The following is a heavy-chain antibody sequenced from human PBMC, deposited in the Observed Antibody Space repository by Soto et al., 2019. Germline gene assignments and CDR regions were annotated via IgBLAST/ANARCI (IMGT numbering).Heavy chain of an antibody. J-gene: IGHJ6*02. CDR1: GFTFSSYS. V-gene: IGHV3-21*01. Sequence: GGSLRLSCAASGFTFSSYSMNWVRQAPGKGPEWVSSISSSSSYIYYADSVKGRFTISRDNAKNSLYLQMNSLRAEDTAVYYCAREAPATYYYYYGMDVWGQGTTVTVSS. CDR2: ISSSSSYI. CDR3: AREAPATYYYYYGMDV. D-gene: IGHD6-6*01.